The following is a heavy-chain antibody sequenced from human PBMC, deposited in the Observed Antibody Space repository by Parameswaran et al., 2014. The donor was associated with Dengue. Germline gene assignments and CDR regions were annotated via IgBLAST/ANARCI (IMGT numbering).Heavy chain of an antibody. Sequence: WVRQAPGQGLEWMGWISAYNGNTNYAQKLQGRVTMTTDTSTSTAYMELRSLRSDDTAVYYCAREPEAYCGGDCQRYFQHWGQGTLVTVSS. CDR2: ISAYNGNT. CDR3: AREPEAYCGGDCQRYFQH. V-gene: IGHV1-18*01. J-gene: IGHJ1*01. D-gene: IGHD2-21*02.